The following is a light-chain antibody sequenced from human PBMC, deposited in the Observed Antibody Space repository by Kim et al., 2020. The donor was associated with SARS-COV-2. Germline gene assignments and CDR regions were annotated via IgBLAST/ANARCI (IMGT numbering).Light chain of an antibody. Sequence: ELTQPPSASGTPGQRVTISCSGSSSNIGSNYVYWYQQLPGTAPKLLIYRNNQRPSGVPDRFSGSKSGTSASLAISGLRSEDEADYYCAAWDDSNWVFG. V-gene: IGLV1-47*01. CDR1: SSNIGSNY. CDR3: AAWDDSNWV. J-gene: IGLJ3*02. CDR2: RNN.